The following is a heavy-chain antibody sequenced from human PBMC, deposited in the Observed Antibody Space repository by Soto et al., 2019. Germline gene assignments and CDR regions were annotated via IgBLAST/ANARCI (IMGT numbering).Heavy chain of an antibody. CDR3: ARRGSGWKPSHFDC. CDR1: GYSFTSYR. V-gene: IGHV5-10-1*01. D-gene: IGHD6-19*01. Sequence: PGDSLNISCKGSGYSFTSYRISWVRQMPGKGLEWMGRIDPSDSYTNYSPSFQGHVTISADKSISTAYLQWSSLKASDTAMYYCARRGSGWKPSHFDCWGQGTLVPVSA. J-gene: IGHJ4*02. CDR2: IDPSDSYT.